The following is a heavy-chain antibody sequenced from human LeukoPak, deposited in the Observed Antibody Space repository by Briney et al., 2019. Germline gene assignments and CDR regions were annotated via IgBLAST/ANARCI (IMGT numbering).Heavy chain of an antibody. V-gene: IGHV4-59*08. J-gene: IGHJ4*02. Sequence: PSETLSLTCTLCGGYISSYYWSWIRQPPGKGLEWIGYIYYSGSTNYNPSLKSRVTISVDTSKNQFSLKLSSVTAADTAVYYCARRRRGGVGSFDYWGQGTLVTVSS. D-gene: IGHD3-16*01. CDR3: ARRRRGGVGSFDY. CDR1: GGYISSYY. CDR2: IYYSGST.